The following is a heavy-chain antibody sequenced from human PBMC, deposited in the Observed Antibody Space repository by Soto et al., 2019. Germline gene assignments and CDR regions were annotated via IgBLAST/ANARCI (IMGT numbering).Heavy chain of an antibody. CDR2: INPATGAA. J-gene: IGHJ3*02. V-gene: IGHV1-2*02. Sequence: QLHLVQSGAVVKKPGASVTVSCSASGYPVTAYYMHWVRQAPGRGLEWMGGINPATGAAKYTQTFRGRVTMTRDTSTRTGFKELSGLTSEDTAGFYCARGGGVGVAGSAAFDMWGQGTLVTVSS. CDR1: GYPVTAYY. CDR3: ARGGGVGVAGSAAFDM. D-gene: IGHD3-3*01.